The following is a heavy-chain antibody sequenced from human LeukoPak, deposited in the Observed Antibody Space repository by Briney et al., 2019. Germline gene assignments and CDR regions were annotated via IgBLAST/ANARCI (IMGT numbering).Heavy chain of an antibody. D-gene: IGHD3-3*01. CDR1: GGSISSYY. J-gene: IGHJ4*02. CDR3: ARDGGDYVDY. Sequence: SETLSLTCTVSGGSISSYYWSWIRQPPGKGLEGIGYIYYSGSTNYNPSLKSRVTISVDTSKNQFSLKLSSVTAADTAVYYCARDGGDYVDYWGQGTLVTVSS. V-gene: IGHV4-59*01. CDR2: IYYSGST.